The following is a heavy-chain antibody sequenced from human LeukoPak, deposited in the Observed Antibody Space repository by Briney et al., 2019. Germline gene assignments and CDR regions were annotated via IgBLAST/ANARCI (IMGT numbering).Heavy chain of an antibody. D-gene: IGHD2-2*01. CDR2: IHYSGST. CDR3: VRQREGIVVVPASWENWFDP. V-gene: IGHV4-59*08. CDR1: GGSISSYY. J-gene: IGHJ5*02. Sequence: KSSETLSLTCTVSGGSISSYYWSWIRQPPGKGLEWIGYIHYSGSTNYNPSLKSRVTISVDTSKNQFSLKLSSVTAADTAVYYCVRQREGIVVVPASWENWFDPWGQGTLVTVSS.